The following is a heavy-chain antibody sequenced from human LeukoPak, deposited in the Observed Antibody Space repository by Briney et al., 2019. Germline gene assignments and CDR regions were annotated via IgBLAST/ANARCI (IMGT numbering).Heavy chain of an antibody. V-gene: IGHV3-23*01. D-gene: IGHD6-13*01. J-gene: IGHJ6*02. CDR3: ASSIAAKGMDV. Sequence: PVQPLDSPLAASGSGGSTYYADSVKGRFTISRDNSKNTLYLQMNSLRAEDTAVYYCASSIAAKGMDVWGQGTTVTVSS. CDR2: ASGSGGST.